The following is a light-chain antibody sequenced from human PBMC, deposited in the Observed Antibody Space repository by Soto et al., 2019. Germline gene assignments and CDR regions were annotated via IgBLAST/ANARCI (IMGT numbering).Light chain of an antibody. CDR3: QQYGGSGT. V-gene: IGKV3-20*01. Sequence: IVLEQSPGTLSLSQGERASLSCRASESVSNNYLAWYQQKPGQAPRVLIYGASNRATGIPDRFSGSGSGTDFTLTISRLEPEDFAVYYCQQYGGSGTSGQGTKVDIK. CDR1: ESVSNNY. CDR2: GAS. J-gene: IGKJ1*01.